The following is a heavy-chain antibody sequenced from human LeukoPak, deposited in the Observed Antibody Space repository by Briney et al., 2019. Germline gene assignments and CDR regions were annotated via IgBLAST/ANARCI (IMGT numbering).Heavy chain of an antibody. CDR1: GFTFSSYA. J-gene: IGHJ4*02. CDR2: IGGSGVST. CDR3: AKARYDSSDYHLDY. V-gene: IGHV3-23*01. D-gene: IGHD3-22*01. Sequence: PGGSLRLSCAVSGFTFSSYAMSWVRQAPAKGLDWVAVIGGSGVSTYYADSVTGRFTIYRYNPQNTLYLQITSLRAQHTPVYYCAKARYDSSDYHLDYWGQGTLVTVSS.